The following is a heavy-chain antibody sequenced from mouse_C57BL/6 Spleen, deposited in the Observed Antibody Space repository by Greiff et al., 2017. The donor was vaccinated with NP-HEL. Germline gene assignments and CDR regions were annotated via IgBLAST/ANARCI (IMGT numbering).Heavy chain of an antibody. V-gene: IGHV5-6-3*01. CDR3: ARMARTIN. Sequence: EVKVVESGGGLVQPGGSLKLSCAASGFTFSSYGMSWVRQTPDKRLELVATINSNGGSTYYPDSVKGRFTISRDNAKNTLYLQMSSLKAEDTAMYDCARMARTINWGQGTTLTVSS. CDR2: INSNGGST. CDR1: GFTFSSYG. J-gene: IGHJ2*01.